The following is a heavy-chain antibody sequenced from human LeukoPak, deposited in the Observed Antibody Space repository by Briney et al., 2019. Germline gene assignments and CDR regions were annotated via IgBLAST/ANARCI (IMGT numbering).Heavy chain of an antibody. CDR2: INSDGSTT. Sequence: GGSLRLSCAASGFTFSSYWMTWVRQAPGKGLEWVSRINSDGSTTDYADSVKGRFTISRDNSKNTLYLQMNSLRAEDTAVYYCTRVGVGANRYYYYYFMDVWGRGTTVTVSS. J-gene: IGHJ6*03. CDR1: GFTFSSYW. V-gene: IGHV3-74*01. D-gene: IGHD1-26*01. CDR3: TRVGVGANRYYYYYFMDV.